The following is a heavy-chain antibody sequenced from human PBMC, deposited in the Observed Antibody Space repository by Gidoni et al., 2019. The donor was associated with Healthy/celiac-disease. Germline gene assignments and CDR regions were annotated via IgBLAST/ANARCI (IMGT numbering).Heavy chain of an antibody. CDR3: ARRLGMLTEGYGMDV. V-gene: IGHV4-59*08. CDR1: ACSISSYY. Sequence: QVQLQESGPGLVKPSETLSLTCTFSACSISSYYWSWIRQPPGKGLEWIGYIYYSGSTNYNPSIKSRVTISVDTSKNQFSLKLSSVTAADTAVYYCARRLGMLTEGYGMDVWGQGTTVTVSS. D-gene: IGHD3-9*01. CDR2: IYYSGST. J-gene: IGHJ6*02.